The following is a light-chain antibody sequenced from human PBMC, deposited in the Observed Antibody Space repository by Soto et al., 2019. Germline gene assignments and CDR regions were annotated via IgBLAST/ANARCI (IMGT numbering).Light chain of an antibody. CDR2: EGS. Sequence: QSALTQPASVSGSPGQSITISCTGTSSDVGSYKFVSWYQQHPGKAPKLRIYEGSKRPSGVSNRFSGSKSGNTASLTVSVLQAEGEADYYCCSYAGSSTLVFGGGTKLTVL. V-gene: IGLV2-23*01. J-gene: IGLJ2*01. CDR3: CSYAGSSTLV. CDR1: SSDVGSYKF.